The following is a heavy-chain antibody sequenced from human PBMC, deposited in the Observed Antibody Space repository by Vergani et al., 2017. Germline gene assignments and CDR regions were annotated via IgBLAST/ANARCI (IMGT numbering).Heavy chain of an antibody. D-gene: IGHD3-22*01. CDR2: ISAYNGNT. J-gene: IGHJ4*02. Sequence: QVQLVQSGAEVKKPGASVKVSCKASGYTFTSYGISWVRQAPGQGLEWMGWISAYNGNTYYAQKLQGRVTMTTDTSTSTAYMELRSLRSDDTAVYYCARARYYDSSGYHTGYDYWGQGTLVTVSS. CDR1: GYTFTSYG. CDR3: ARARYYDSSGYHTGYDY. V-gene: IGHV1-18*01.